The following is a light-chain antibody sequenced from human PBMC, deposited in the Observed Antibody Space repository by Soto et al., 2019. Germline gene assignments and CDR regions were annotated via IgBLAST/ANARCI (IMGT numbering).Light chain of an antibody. CDR2: FGS. CDR1: QSLLQSNGYNY. V-gene: IGKV2-28*01. Sequence: DIVMTQSPLSLPVTPGEPASISCSSSQSLLQSNGYNYLDWYLQKPGQSPQLLIYFGSYRASGVPDRFSGSGSGTDFTLKIRRVEDEDVGVYYCMQSQQSPQTFGQGTKVEI. J-gene: IGKJ1*01. CDR3: MQSQQSPQT.